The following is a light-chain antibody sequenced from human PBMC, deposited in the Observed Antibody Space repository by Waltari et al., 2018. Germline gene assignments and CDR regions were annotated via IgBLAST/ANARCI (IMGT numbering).Light chain of an antibody. CDR3: QQTNSLPLT. V-gene: IGKV1-39*01. J-gene: IGKJ4*01. CDR2: SIS. Sequence: DIQMTQSPSSLSASVGDRVTITCRASQTIPRYLNWYQQKPGKAHKLLIYSISRLQSGVPSRFSGSGSGTDFTLTISSLQPEDFATYYCQQTNSLPLTFGGGTKVDIK. CDR1: QTIPRY.